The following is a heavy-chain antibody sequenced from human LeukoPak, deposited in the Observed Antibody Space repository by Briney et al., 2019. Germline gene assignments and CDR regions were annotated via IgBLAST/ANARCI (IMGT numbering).Heavy chain of an antibody. Sequence: PGGSLRLSCAASGFTFSSYAMSWVRQAPGKGLEWVSAISGSGGSTYYADSVKGRFTISRDNSKNTLYLQMNSLRAEDTAVYYCAKPHSPLYYYDSSGYYTDAFDIWGQGTMVTVSS. V-gene: IGHV3-23*01. D-gene: IGHD3-22*01. CDR3: AKPHSPLYYYDSSGYYTDAFDI. CDR2: ISGSGGST. J-gene: IGHJ3*02. CDR1: GFTFSSYA.